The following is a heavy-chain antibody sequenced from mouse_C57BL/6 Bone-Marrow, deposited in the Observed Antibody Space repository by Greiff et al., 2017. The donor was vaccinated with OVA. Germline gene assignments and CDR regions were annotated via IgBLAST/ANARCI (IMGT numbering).Heavy chain of an antibody. CDR2: ISSGSSTI. V-gene: IGHV5-17*01. Sequence: EVKLMESGGGLVKPGGSLKLSCAASGFTFSDYGMHWVRQAPEKGLEWVAYISSGSSTIYYADTVKGRFTISRDNAKNTLCLQMTSLRSEDTAMYYCARRYYSRGYFDVWGTGTTVTVSS. J-gene: IGHJ1*03. CDR1: GFTFSDYG. CDR3: ARRYYSRGYFDV. D-gene: IGHD1-1*01.